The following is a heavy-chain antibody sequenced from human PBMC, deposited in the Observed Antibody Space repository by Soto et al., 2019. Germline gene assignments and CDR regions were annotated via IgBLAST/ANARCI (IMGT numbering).Heavy chain of an antibody. Sequence: PSETLSLTCTVSGGYISSGGYYWSWIRQHPGKGLEWIGYIYYSGSTYYNPSLKSRVTISVDTSKNQFSLKLSSVTAADTAVYYCARFLGGEHDGYFDYWGHGTLVTVSS. CDR2: IYYSGST. J-gene: IGHJ4*01. CDR3: ARFLGGEHDGYFDY. D-gene: IGHD1-26*01. CDR1: GGYISSGGYY. V-gene: IGHV4-31*03.